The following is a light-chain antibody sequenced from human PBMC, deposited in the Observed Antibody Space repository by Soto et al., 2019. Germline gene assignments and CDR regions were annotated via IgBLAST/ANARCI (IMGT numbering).Light chain of an antibody. CDR1: QDIRNF. CDR3: EKYSSVPV. J-gene: IGKJ3*01. Sequence: DIQMTQSTTSLSASVGDRVTITCRASQDIRNFVAWYQQKPGKAPKLLIYAASTLQSGVPSRFSGSGSGTDFTLTINSLHPEDVAAYSCEKYSSVPVFGPGTKVYIK. CDR2: AAS. V-gene: IGKV1-27*01.